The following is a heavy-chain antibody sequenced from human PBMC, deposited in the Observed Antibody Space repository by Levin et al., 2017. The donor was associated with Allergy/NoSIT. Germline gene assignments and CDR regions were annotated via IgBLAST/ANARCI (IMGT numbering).Heavy chain of an antibody. J-gene: IGHJ6*02. V-gene: IGHV3-21*01. CDR3: ARASYYDFWSGYYDYYYYGMDV. CDR1: GFTFSSSS. Sequence: LSLTCAASGFTFSSSSMNWVRQAPGKGLEWVSSIGSSSSYIYYADSVKGRFTISRDNAKNSLYLQMNSLRAEDTAVYYCARASYYDFWSGYYDYYYYGMDVWGQGTTVTVSS. D-gene: IGHD3-3*01. CDR2: IGSSSSYI.